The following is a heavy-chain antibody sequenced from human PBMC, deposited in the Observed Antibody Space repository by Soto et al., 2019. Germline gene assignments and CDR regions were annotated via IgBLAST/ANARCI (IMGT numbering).Heavy chain of an antibody. CDR2: ISDSGNTR. J-gene: IGHJ4*02. D-gene: IGHD1-1*01. Sequence: QVQLVESGGGLVKPGGSLRLSCAASGFSFSDQYMTWIRQAPGKGLEWISYISDSGNTRYYADSVKGRFTISRDNAKRSLYLQMSSLRAEDTAVYYCARAKNWNPNYFDYWGQGTLVTVSS. CDR1: GFSFSDQY. CDR3: ARAKNWNPNYFDY. V-gene: IGHV3-11*01.